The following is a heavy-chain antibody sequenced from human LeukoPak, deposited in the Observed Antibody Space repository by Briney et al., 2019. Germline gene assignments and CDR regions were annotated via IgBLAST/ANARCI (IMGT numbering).Heavy chain of an antibody. CDR3: ARVEGYSGLDY. V-gene: IGHV4-59*12. CDR2: IYYSGST. Sequence: SETLSLTCTVSGGSISSYYWSWIRQPPGKGLEGIGYIYYSGSTYYNPSLKSRITISIDTSKNQFSLKLSSVTAADTAVYYCARVEGYSGLDYWGQGTLVTVSS. D-gene: IGHD6-13*01. CDR1: GGSISSYY. J-gene: IGHJ4*02.